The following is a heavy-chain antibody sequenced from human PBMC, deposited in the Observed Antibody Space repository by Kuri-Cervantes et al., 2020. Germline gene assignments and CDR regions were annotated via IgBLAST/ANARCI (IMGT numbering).Heavy chain of an antibody. CDR2: ISAYDGNT. CDR1: GYAFTNYG. D-gene: IGHD4-11*01. V-gene: IGHV1-18*01. J-gene: IGHJ3*02. CDR3: ARDDYRVGTDAFDI. Sequence: ASVKVSCKASGYAFTNYGISWVRQAPGQGFEWVGWISAYDGNTNYAQRFQGRLTLTTDASTNTAYMELRSLTFDDTAVYYCARDDYRVGTDAFDIWGQGTMVTVSS.